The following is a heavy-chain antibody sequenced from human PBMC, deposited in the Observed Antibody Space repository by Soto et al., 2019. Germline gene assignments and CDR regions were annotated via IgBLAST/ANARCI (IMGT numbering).Heavy chain of an antibody. V-gene: IGHV1-69*01. J-gene: IGHJ4*02. CDR3: AREGASGSHIGY. Sequence: QVQLVQSGAEVKKPGSSVKVSCKASGGTFSSYAISWVRQAPGQGLEWMGGIIPIFGTANYAQKFQGRVTITADEYTSTAYMALSSLKSEDTAVYYCAREGASGSHIGYWGQGTLVTVSS. CDR2: IIPIFGTA. D-gene: IGHD3-22*01. CDR1: GGTFSSYA.